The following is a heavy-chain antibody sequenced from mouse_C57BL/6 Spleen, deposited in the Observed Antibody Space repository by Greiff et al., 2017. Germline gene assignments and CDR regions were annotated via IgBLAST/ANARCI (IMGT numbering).Heavy chain of an antibody. V-gene: IGHV1-61*01. J-gene: IGHJ3*01. CDR3: ARLDWGFAY. CDR2: IYPSDSET. Sequence: QVQLQQPGAELVRPGSSVKLSCKASGYTFTSYWMDWVKQRPGQGLEWIGNIYPSDSETHYNQKFKDKATLTVDKSSSTAYMKLSRLTSEDSAVYYCARLDWGFAYWGQGTLVTVSA. CDR1: GYTFTSYW. D-gene: IGHD4-1*01.